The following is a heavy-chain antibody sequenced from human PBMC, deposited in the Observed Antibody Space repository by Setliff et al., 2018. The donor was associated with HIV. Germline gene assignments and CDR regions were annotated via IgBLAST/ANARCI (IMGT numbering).Heavy chain of an antibody. D-gene: IGHD6-6*01. Sequence: HPGGSLRLSCTAPGFSIDDYAMNWFRQAPGRGLEWVGLVRGIAYGGTTEYAASMRGRFTISRENAKNSLYLQMNNVRAGDTAVYYCTRELNGHTSSHYYFGLDVWGQGTTVTVSS. J-gene: IGHJ6*02. CDR1: GFSIDDYA. V-gene: IGHV3-49*03. CDR3: TRELNGHTSSHYYFGLDV. CDR2: VRGIAYGGTT.